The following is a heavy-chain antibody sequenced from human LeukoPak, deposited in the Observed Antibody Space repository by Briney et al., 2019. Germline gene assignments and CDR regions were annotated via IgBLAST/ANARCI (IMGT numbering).Heavy chain of an antibody. CDR3: ARYSSGWIDS. Sequence: GGSLRLSYAASGFTFSSYSMNWVRQAPGKGLVWVSYITSSSSTIYYADSVKGRFTISRDNAKSSLYLQMNSLRDEDTAVYYCARYSSGWIDSWGQGTLVTVSS. CDR2: ITSSSSTI. V-gene: IGHV3-48*02. CDR1: GFTFSSYS. D-gene: IGHD6-19*01. J-gene: IGHJ4*02.